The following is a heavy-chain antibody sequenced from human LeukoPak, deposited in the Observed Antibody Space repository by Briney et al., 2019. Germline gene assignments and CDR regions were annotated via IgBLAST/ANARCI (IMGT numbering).Heavy chain of an antibody. J-gene: IGHJ4*02. CDR1: GFTFSSYS. D-gene: IGHD6-19*01. V-gene: IGHV3-21*01. Sequence: GGSLRLSCAASGFTFSSYSMSGVRQAPGKGLEWVSSISSSSSYIYYADSVRGRFTISRDNAKNSLYVQMNSLRAEDTAVYYCARDRRIAVAGYFDYWGQGTLVTVSS. CDR3: ARDRRIAVAGYFDY. CDR2: ISSSSSYI.